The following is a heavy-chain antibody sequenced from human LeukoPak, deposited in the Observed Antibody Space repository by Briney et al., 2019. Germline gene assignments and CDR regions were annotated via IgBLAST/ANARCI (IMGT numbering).Heavy chain of an antibody. CDR2: ISASGRST. D-gene: IGHD3-10*01. CDR3: AKVDNMVRGIIAY. CDR1: GFTFDNFG. J-gene: IGHJ4*02. V-gene: IGHV3-23*01. Sequence: GGSLRLSCAASGFTFDNFGMTWVRQAAGKGLQWVSRISASGRSTTYAESVKGRITISRDNSKNTLFLQVNSLRDDDTAVYYCAKVDNMVRGIIAYWGQGTLVTVSS.